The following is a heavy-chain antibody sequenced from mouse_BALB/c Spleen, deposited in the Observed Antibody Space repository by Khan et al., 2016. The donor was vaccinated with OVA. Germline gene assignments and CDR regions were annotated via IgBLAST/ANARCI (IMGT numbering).Heavy chain of an antibody. CDR1: GYSITSDYA. D-gene: IGHD1-1*01. V-gene: IGHV3-2*02. Sequence: EVQLVESGPGLVKPSQSLSLTCTVTGYSITSDYAWNWIRQFPGNKLEWMGFISYSGNTNYNPSLKSRISITRDKSKNQFFLQLNSLTTQDTATYYVARVYGGDFDYWGQGTTLTVSS. CDR2: ISYSGNT. CDR3: ARVYGGDFDY. J-gene: IGHJ2*01.